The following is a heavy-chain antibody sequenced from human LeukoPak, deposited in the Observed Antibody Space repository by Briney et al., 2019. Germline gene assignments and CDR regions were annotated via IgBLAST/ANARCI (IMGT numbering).Heavy chain of an antibody. CDR1: GGSISSYY. D-gene: IGHD6-19*01. Sequence: PSETLSLTCTVSGGSISSYYWGWVRQPPGKGLEWIGSFYYSGSIYYNPSLKSRVTISVDTSKNQFSLKLSSVTAADTAVYYCARTAGVAVAGSRQYFDYWGQGTLVTVSS. CDR3: ARTAGVAVAGSRQYFDY. V-gene: IGHV4-39*01. CDR2: FYYSGSI. J-gene: IGHJ4*02.